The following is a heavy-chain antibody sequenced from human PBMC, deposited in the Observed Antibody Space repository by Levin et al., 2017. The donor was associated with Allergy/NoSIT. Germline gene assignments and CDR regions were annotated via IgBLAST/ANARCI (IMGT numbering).Heavy chain of an antibody. Sequence: SETLSLTCAVSGDSISSGGYSWSWIRQPPGKGLEWIGNIYLSGSTYYNPSLMSRVTISVDRSKNQFSLNLSSVTAADTAVYYCARVAGYSYGYYFDYWGQGTLVTVSS. D-gene: IGHD5-18*01. CDR1: GDSISSGGYS. CDR2: IYLSGST. CDR3: ARVAGYSYGYYFDY. V-gene: IGHV4-30-2*01. J-gene: IGHJ4*02.